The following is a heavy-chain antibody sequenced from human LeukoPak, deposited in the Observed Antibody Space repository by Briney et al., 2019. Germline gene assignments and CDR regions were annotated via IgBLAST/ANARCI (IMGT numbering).Heavy chain of an antibody. CDR3: ARVWELGGVAFDI. CDR2: ISAYNGNT. D-gene: IGHD1-26*01. Sequence: ASVKVSCKASGYSFTIYGISWVRQAPGQGLEWMGWISAYNGNTNYAQKFQGRVTMTTDTSTSTAYMELRSLRSDDTAVYYCARVWELGGVAFDIWGQGTMVTVSS. J-gene: IGHJ3*02. V-gene: IGHV1-18*01. CDR1: GYSFTIYG.